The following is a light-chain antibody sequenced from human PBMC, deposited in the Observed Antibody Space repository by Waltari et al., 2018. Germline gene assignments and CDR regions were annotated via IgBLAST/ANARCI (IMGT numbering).Light chain of an antibody. J-gene: IGKJ1*01. CDR3: LQDYNYPRT. CDR2: AAS. CDR1: QDIRNE. Sequence: AIQMTQSPSSLSASVGDRVSITCRASQDIRNELGWYQQSPGKAPKVLIYAASNLQSGVPSRFSGSGSGTDFTLTISSLQPEDFATYYCLQDYNYPRTFGQGTKVEIK. V-gene: IGKV1-6*01.